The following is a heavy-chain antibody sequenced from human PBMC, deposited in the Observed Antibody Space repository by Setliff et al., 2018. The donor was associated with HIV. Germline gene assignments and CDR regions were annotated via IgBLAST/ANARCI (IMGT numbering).Heavy chain of an antibody. CDR2: IYHSGST. J-gene: IGHJ4*02. CDR1: GGSISSNW. D-gene: IGHD6-6*01. CDR3: ARHDTEYSSYPIYY. Sequence: SETLSLTCAVSGGSISSNWWSWVRQSPGKGLEWIGEIYHSGSTHYNPSLQSRVTISVDKSKSQFSLKLNSVTAADTAVYYCARHDTEYSSYPIYYWGQGNLVTVSS. V-gene: IGHV4-4*02.